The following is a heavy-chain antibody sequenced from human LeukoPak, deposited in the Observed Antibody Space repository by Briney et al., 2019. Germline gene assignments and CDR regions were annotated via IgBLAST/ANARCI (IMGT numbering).Heavy chain of an antibody. CDR1: GGSITTSSYY. V-gene: IGHV4-61*01. D-gene: IGHD6-13*01. Sequence: PSETLSLTCTVSGGSITTSSYYWSWIRQPPGKGLEWIGYIYYTGSTNYNPSLKSRVTMSVDTSKNQFSLKLSSVTAADTAVYYCARTGSTWYYYFDYWGQGTLVTVSS. CDR3: ARTGSTWYYYFDY. CDR2: IYYTGST. J-gene: IGHJ4*02.